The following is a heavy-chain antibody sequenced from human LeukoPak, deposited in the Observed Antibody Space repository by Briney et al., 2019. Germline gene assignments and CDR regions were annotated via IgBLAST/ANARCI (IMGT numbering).Heavy chain of an antibody. CDR2: IYYSGST. CDR3: ARGSYYDY. D-gene: IGHD1-26*01. V-gene: IGHV4-61*01. Sequence: SETLSLTYTVSGGSVSSGSYYWSWIRQPPGKGLEWIGYIYYSGSTNYNPSLKSRVTISVDTSKNQFSLKLSSVTAADTAVYYCARGSYYDYWGQGTLVTVSS. J-gene: IGHJ4*02. CDR1: GGSVSSGSYY.